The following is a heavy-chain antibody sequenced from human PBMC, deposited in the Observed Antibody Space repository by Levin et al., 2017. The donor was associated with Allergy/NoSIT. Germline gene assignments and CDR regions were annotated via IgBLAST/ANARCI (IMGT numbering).Heavy chain of an antibody. J-gene: IGHJ5*02. CDR2: IIPILGIA. Sequence: SVKVSCKASGGTFSSYAISWVRQAPGQGLEWMGRIIPILGIANYAQKFQGRVTITADKSTSTAYMELSSLRSEDTAVYYCARDATVTTFYVRLDPWGQGTLVTVSS. CDR3: ARDATVTTFYVRLDP. D-gene: IGHD4-17*01. CDR1: GGTFSSYA. V-gene: IGHV1-69*04.